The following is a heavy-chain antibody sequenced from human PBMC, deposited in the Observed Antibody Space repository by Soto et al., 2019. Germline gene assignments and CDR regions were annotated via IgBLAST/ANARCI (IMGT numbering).Heavy chain of an antibody. V-gene: IGHV3-53*02. CDR1: GFTVSSNY. D-gene: IGHD4-17*01. CDR2: IYSGRST. Sequence: EVQLVETGGGLIQPGGSLRLSCAASGFTVSSNYMSWVRQAPGKGLEWVSVIYSGRSTYYADSVKGRFTISRDNSKNTLYLQMNSLRAEDTAVYYCARVPRDYGDYEFDYWGQGTLVTVSS. CDR3: ARVPRDYGDYEFDY. J-gene: IGHJ4*02.